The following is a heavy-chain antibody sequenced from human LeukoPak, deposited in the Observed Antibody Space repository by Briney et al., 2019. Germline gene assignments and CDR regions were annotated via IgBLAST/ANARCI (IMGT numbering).Heavy chain of an antibody. CDR2: IRYDGSNE. CDR1: GFTFSSYG. Sequence: PGGSLRLSCAASGFTFSSYGMHWVRQAPGKGLEWVAFIRYDGSNEYYADSVKGRFTISRDNSKNTLDLQMNSLRAEDTAVYYCAKDTGRDFDYWGQGTLVTVSS. V-gene: IGHV3-30*02. J-gene: IGHJ4*02. D-gene: IGHD2-8*02. CDR3: AKDTGRDFDY.